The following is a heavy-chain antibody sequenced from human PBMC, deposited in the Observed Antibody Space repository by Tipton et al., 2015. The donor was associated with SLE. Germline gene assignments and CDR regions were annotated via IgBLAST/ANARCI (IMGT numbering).Heavy chain of an antibody. CDR2: ISYDEKTT. Sequence: SLRLSCAASRLAFSNYVMHWVRQTPGKGLEWVADISYDEKTTHFSDSVKGRFAISRDNSKNTLFLQMNILRREDTGVYHCARGTEKLQWLEMQATYTFDVWGRGTMVIVSS. D-gene: IGHD6-19*01. CDR1: RLAFSNYV. CDR3: ARGTEKLQWLEMQATYTFDV. J-gene: IGHJ3*01. V-gene: IGHV3-30*09.